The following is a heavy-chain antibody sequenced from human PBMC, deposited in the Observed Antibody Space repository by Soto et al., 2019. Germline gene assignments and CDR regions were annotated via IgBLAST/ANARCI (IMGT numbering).Heavy chain of an antibody. CDR2: IFHKGTT. CDR1: GASITSSY. J-gene: IGHJ4*02. CDR3: ARTPFRRALGTVLCYFDD. V-gene: IGHV4-59*01. Sequence: QVQLQESGPGLVKPSETLTLSCTVSGASITSSYWSWIRQPPGKGLEWIGYIFHKGTTNYNPSLGGRVSMSVDTSKNQFSLTLTSVTAADTAVYYCARTPFRRALGTVLCYFDDWGQGTLVTVSS. D-gene: IGHD3-16*01.